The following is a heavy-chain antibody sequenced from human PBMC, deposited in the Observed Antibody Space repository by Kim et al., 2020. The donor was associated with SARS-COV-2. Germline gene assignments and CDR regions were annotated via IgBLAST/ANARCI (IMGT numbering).Heavy chain of an antibody. CDR1: GFTLSIYS. CDR3: VRETHWALDI. J-gene: IGHJ3*02. V-gene: IGHV3-48*04. Sequence: GGSLRLSCATSGFTLSIYSMNWVRQSPGKGLEWVAHISGGGTITKHADSVRGRFTISRDNAKNSLFLQMNGLRAEDTAVYYCVRETHWALDIWGQGTVVTVSS. CDR2: ISGGGTIT.